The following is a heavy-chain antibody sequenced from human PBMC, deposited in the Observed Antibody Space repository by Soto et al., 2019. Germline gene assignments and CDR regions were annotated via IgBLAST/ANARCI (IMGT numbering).Heavy chain of an antibody. V-gene: IGHV3-23*01. CDR3: ARDLNYGPFDY. Sequence: PGGSLRLSCAASGFTFSSYAMSWVRQAPGKGLEWVSAISGSGGSTYYADSVKGRFTISRDNAKNSLYLQMNSLRAEDTAVYYCARDLNYGPFDYWGQGTLVTVSS. CDR2: ISGSGGST. CDR1: GFTFSSYA. D-gene: IGHD4-17*01. J-gene: IGHJ4*02.